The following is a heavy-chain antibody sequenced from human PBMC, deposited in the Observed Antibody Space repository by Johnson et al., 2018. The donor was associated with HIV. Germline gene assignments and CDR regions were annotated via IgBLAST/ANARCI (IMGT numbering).Heavy chain of an antibody. V-gene: IGHV3-11*01. CDR3: ARGGEKGAFDI. J-gene: IGHJ3*02. D-gene: IGHD7-27*01. CDR1: GFIFSDSY. CDR2: ITASGSPI. Sequence: QVQLVESGGGVVQPGGSLRLSCAASGFIFSDSYMSWISQAPGKGLEWLSYITASGSPIYYADSVKGRFTISRDNSKNSLYLQMNSLKTEDTAVYYCARGGEKGAFDIWGQGTMVTVSS.